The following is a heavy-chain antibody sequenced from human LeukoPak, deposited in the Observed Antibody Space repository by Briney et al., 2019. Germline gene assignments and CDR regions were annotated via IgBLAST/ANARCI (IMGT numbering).Heavy chain of an antibody. J-gene: IGHJ4*02. CDR2: IYPGDSDT. CDR3: ATDVSGSYTRFDY. Sequence: GESLQISCQGSGSSFTSYWIGWVRQLPGKGLEWMGIIYPGDSDTRYSPSFQGQVTISADKSISTAYLQWSSLKASDTAMYYCATDVSGSYTRFDYWGQGTLVTVSS. V-gene: IGHV5-51*01. D-gene: IGHD1-26*01. CDR1: GSSFTSYW.